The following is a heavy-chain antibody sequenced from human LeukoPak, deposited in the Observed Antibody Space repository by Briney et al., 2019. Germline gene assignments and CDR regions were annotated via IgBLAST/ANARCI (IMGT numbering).Heavy chain of an antibody. J-gene: IGHJ4*02. CDR3: AKHWETSSWYVDY. Sequence: SETLSLTCTVSGGSISSYYWSWIRQPPGKGLEWVGYIYYSGSTKYNPSLKSPVTISVDTSKNQLSLKLSSVTAAHTAVYYCAKHWETSSWYVDYWGQGILVTVSS. CDR1: GGSISSYY. D-gene: IGHD6-13*01. CDR2: IYYSGST. V-gene: IGHV4-59*08.